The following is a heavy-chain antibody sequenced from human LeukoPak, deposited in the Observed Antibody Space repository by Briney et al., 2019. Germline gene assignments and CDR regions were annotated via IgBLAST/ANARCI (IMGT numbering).Heavy chain of an antibody. CDR2: IYPYTGAT. D-gene: IGHD3-10*01. CDR3: ARDGPAQMVDFDY. J-gene: IGHJ4*02. Sequence: GDSVKVSCKASGYTFSGTGWYLYWLRQAPGQGLECMGWIYPYTGATHYAQKFQGRVAMTRDTSISTAYMELSRLRPNATAVYYCARDGPAQMVDFDYWGQGTLVTASS. CDR1: GYTFSGTGWY. V-gene: IGHV1-2*02.